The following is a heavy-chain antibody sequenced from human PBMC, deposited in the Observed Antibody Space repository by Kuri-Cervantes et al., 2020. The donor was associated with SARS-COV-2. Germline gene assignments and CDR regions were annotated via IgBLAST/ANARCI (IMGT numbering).Heavy chain of an antibody. CDR1: GFTFSSYA. CDR2: ISSNGGST. J-gene: IGHJ4*02. D-gene: IGHD3-16*01. CDR3: VKAAGGRAY. V-gene: IGHV3-64*01. Sequence: GESLKISCAASGFTFSSYAMHWVRQAPGKGLEYVSAISSNGGSTYYANSVKGRFTISRDNSKNTLYLQMGSLRAEDMAVYYCVKAAGGRAYWGRGSPVTVSS.